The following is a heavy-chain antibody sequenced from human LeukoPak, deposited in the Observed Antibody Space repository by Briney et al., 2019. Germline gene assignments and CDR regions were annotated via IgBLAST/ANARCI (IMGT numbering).Heavy chain of an antibody. J-gene: IGHJ4*02. V-gene: IGHV3-23*01. Sequence: GGSLRLSCAASGFTFSSYAMSWVRQAPGKGLEWVSAINGDGDTTYYVDSVKGRFTMSRDNSKNTLYLQMNSLRADDTAIYYCAKDTDHSNYGSDHWGQGTLVTVSS. CDR2: INGDGDTT. CDR3: AKDTDHSNYGSDH. CDR1: GFTFSSYA. D-gene: IGHD4-4*01.